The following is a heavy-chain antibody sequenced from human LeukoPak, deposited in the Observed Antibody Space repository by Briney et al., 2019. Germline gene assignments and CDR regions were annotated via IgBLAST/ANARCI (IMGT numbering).Heavy chain of an antibody. CDR3: AKGAEEGVVITSVYYYYMDV. D-gene: IGHD3-22*01. Sequence: GGSLRLSCAASGFTFSSYSMNWVRQAPGKGLEWVSSISSSSSYIYYADSVKGRFTISRDNAKNSLYLQMNSLRAGDTALYFCAKGAEEGVVITSVYYYYMDVWGKGTTVTISS. J-gene: IGHJ6*03. CDR1: GFTFSSYS. V-gene: IGHV3-21*04. CDR2: ISSSSSYI.